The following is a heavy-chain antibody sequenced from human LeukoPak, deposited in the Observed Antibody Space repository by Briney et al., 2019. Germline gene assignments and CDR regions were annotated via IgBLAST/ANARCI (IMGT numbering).Heavy chain of an antibody. V-gene: IGHV4-30-2*01. Sequence: SETLSLTCAVSGVSISSGGYYWSWIRQPPGKGLEWIVYIYHSGSSYFNPSLKSRVTLSVDRSKNQFSLKLTSVTAADTAVYYCARASGADEMYNWFDPWGQGTLVIVSS. J-gene: IGHJ5*02. CDR2: IYHSGSS. CDR1: GVSISSGGYY. D-gene: IGHD2-8*02. CDR3: ARASGADEMYNWFDP.